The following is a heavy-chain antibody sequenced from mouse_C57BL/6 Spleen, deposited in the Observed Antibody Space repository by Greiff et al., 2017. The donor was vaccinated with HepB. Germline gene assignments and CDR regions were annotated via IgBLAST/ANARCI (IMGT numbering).Heavy chain of an antibody. CDR2: IWSGGST. D-gene: IGHD2-4*01. CDR3: ARKGDYDGYYAMDY. J-gene: IGHJ4*01. CDR1: GFSLTSYG. V-gene: IGHV2-2*01. Sequence: VQLQQSGPGLVQPSQSLSITSTVSGFSLTSYGVHWVRQSPGKGLEWLGVIWSGGSTDYNAAFISRLSISKDNSKSQVFFKMNSLQADDTAIYYCARKGDYDGYYAMDYWGQGTSVTVSS.